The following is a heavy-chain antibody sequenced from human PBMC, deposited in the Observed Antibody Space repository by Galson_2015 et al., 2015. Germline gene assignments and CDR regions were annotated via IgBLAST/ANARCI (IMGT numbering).Heavy chain of an antibody. V-gene: IGHV3-48*02. CDR1: GFTFSSCC. CDR2: ISSSSSTI. CDR3: ARVEPYCSGGSCSPEVNY. D-gene: IGHD2-15*01. Sequence: SLRLSCAASGFTFSSCCMHWVRQAPGKGLEWVSYISSSSSTIYYADSVKGRFTITRDNAKNSLYLQMTSLRDEDTAVYYCARVEPYCSGGSCSPEVNYWGQGTLVTVPS. J-gene: IGHJ4*02.